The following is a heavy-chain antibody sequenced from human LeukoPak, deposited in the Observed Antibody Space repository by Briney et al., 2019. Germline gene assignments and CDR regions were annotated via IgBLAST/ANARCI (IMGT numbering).Heavy chain of an antibody. CDR2: ISGSGGST. V-gene: IGHV3-23*01. Sequence: GGSLRLSCAASGFTFSSYGMSWVRQAPGKGLEWVSAISGSGGSTYYADSVKGRFTISRDNSKNTLHLQMNSLRAEDTAVYYCSTAGYYDSSGPSDYWGQGTLVTVSS. D-gene: IGHD3-22*01. J-gene: IGHJ4*02. CDR3: STAGYYDSSGPSDY. CDR1: GFTFSSYG.